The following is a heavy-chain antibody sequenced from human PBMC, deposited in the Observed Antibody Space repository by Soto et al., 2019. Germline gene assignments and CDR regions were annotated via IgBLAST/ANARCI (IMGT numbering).Heavy chain of an antibody. V-gene: IGHV1-8*01. CDR1: GYTFTTYD. Sequence: QVQLVQSGAEVRKPGASVKVSCKASGYTFTTYDINWVRQATGQGLEWMGWMNPNSGNTVYAQKFQGRVTMTRNTSINTAYMELTSLTSDDTAVYYCARYLYYYCMDVWGQGTTVTVSS. J-gene: IGHJ6*02. CDR2: MNPNSGNT. CDR3: ARYLYYYCMDV.